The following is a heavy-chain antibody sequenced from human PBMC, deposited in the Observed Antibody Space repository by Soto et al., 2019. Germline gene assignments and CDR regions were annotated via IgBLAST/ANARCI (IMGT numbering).Heavy chain of an antibody. D-gene: IGHD7-27*01. V-gene: IGHV4-34*01. J-gene: IGHJ4*02. CDR1: GGSFSGYY. CDR2: INHSGST. Sequence: SETLSLTCAVYGGSFSGYYWSWIRQPPGKGLEWIGEINHSGSTNYNPSLKSRVTISVDTSKNQFSLKVTSVTAADTAIYYCARKAWVRFDYWGQGALVTVSS. CDR3: ARKAWVRFDY.